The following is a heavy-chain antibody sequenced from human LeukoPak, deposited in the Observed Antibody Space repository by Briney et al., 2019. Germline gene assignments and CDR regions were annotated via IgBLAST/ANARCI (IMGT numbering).Heavy chain of an antibody. CDR1: GFTFSSYA. CDR3: AREALYYSDSSGYYFDY. V-gene: IGHV3-23*01. D-gene: IGHD3-22*01. CDR2: INGGGGST. Sequence: GGSLRLSCAASGFTFSSYAMSWVRQAPGKGLDWVSSINGGGGSTYYADSVKGRFTISSDDSKSTLYLQMNSLRAEDTAVYYCAREALYYSDSSGYYFDYWGQGTLVTLSS. J-gene: IGHJ4*02.